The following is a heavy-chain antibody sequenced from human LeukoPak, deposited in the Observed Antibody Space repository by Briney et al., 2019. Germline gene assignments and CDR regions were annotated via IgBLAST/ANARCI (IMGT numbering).Heavy chain of an antibody. Sequence: GGSLRLSCAASGFTFSSYAMHWVRQAPGKGLEWVAVISYDGSNKYYADSVKGRFTISRDNSKNTLYLQMNSLRAEDTAVYYCARVLRPGYYDSSPFDIWGQGTMVTVSS. J-gene: IGHJ3*02. CDR3: ARVLRPGYYDSSPFDI. CDR1: GFTFSSYA. V-gene: IGHV3-30-3*01. D-gene: IGHD3-22*01. CDR2: ISYDGSNK.